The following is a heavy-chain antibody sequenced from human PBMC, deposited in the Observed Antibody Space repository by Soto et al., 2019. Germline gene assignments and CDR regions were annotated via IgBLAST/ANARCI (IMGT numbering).Heavy chain of an antibody. V-gene: IGHV1-3*01. CDR1: GYTFTSYP. D-gene: IGHD6-19*01. CDR2: INAGNGDT. J-gene: IGHJ3*02. Sequence: ASVKVSCKASGYTFTSYPMHWVRQAGQRLEWMGWINAGNGDTKYSQKFQGRVTITRDTSASTDFMELSSLRSEDTAVYYCARGIAVAGHLDAFDIWGQGTMVTVSS. CDR3: ARGIAVAGHLDAFDI.